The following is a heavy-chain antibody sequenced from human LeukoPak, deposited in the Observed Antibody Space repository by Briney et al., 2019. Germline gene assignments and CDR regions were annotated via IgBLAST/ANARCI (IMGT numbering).Heavy chain of an antibody. Sequence: ASVKVSCKVSGYTLIELSMHWVRQAPGKGLEWMGGFDSEDGKTIYAQKFQGRVTMTEDTSTDTAYMELSSLRSEDTAVYYCATLNYYDSSGYYEGSPQDYWGQGTLVTVSS. CDR2: FDSEDGKT. J-gene: IGHJ4*02. CDR3: ATLNYYDSSGYYEGSPQDY. CDR1: GYTLIELS. V-gene: IGHV1-24*01. D-gene: IGHD3-22*01.